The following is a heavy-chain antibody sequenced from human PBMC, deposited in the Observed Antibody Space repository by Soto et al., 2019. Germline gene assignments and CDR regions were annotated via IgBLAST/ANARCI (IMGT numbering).Heavy chain of an antibody. CDR1: GFTFSSYA. CDR2: ISGSGGST. CDR3: ARRSSSWYFDY. J-gene: IGHJ4*02. Sequence: PGGSLRLSCAASGFTFSSYAMNWVRQAPGKGLEWVSAISGSGGSTYYADSVKGRFTISRVNSKNTLYLQMNSLRAEDTAVYYCARRSSSWYFDYWGQGTLVTVSS. D-gene: IGHD6-13*01. V-gene: IGHV3-23*01.